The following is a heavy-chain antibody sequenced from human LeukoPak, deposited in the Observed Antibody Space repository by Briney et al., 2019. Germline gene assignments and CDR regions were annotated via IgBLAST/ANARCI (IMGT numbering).Heavy chain of an antibody. D-gene: IGHD2-2*01. Sequence: GGSLRLSCAASGFTFSSYAMSWVRQAPGKGLEWVSAIRGSGGSTYYADSVKGRFTITRDNSKNTLYLQMNSLRAEDTAVYYCAKDPFPGPVVPAAGFDYWGQGTLVTVSS. CDR3: AKDPFPGPVVPAAGFDY. CDR1: GFTFSSYA. V-gene: IGHV3-23*01. CDR2: IRGSGGST. J-gene: IGHJ4*02.